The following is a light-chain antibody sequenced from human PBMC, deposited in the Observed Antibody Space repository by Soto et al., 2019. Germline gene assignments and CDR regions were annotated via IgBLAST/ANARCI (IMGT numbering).Light chain of an antibody. CDR2: DAS. CDR1: QSVSSY. CDR3: QQFSSYPLT. V-gene: IGKV3-11*01. J-gene: IGKJ4*01. Sequence: ETVLTQSPATLSLSPGERATLSCRASQSVSSYLAGYQQKPGQAPRLLIYDASNRATGIPARFSGSGSGTDFTLTISRLEPEDFAVYYCQQFSSYPLTFGGGTKVDIK.